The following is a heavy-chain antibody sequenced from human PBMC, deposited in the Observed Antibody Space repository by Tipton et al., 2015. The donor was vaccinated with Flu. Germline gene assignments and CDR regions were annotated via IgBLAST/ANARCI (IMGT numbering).Heavy chain of an antibody. D-gene: IGHD3-10*01. V-gene: IGHV4-38-2*01. CDR3: ARSTYYYGSGSSDY. CDR2: IHRSGNT. CDR1: GDSIRSSNYY. J-gene: IGHJ4*02. Sequence: GLVKPSETLSLTCGVSGDSIRSSNYYWAWIRQPPGKGLEWIGNIHRSGNTYHNPSLRSRVTISVDTSKNQFSQKLSSVTAADTAVYYCARSTYYYGSGSSDYWGQGTLVTVSS.